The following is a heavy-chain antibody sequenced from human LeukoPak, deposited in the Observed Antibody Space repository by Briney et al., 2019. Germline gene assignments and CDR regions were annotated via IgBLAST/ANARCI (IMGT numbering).Heavy chain of an antibody. CDR2: ISWNSGRI. D-gene: IGHD4-17*01. CDR1: GFTFNDFA. Sequence: GGSLRLSCAASGFTFNDFAMHWVRLTPGKGLEWVSGISWNSGRIAYADSVKGRFTISRGNAENSLYLQMNSLRTEDTAFYYCVKDGGDYGEYSYYFDYWGQGTLVTVSS. CDR3: VKDGGDYGEYSYYFDY. J-gene: IGHJ4*02. V-gene: IGHV3-9*01.